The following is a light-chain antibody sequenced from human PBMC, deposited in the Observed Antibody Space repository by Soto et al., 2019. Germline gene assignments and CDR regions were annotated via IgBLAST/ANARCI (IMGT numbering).Light chain of an antibody. Sequence: EIVMTQSPATLSVSPGERATLSCRASQSVSSNLAWYQQKPGQAPRLLIYGASTGATGIPARFSGSGSGTEFPLTISSLQSEDFAVYYCQQYNNWPWTFGQGTKVEIQ. V-gene: IGKV3-15*01. CDR1: QSVSSN. J-gene: IGKJ1*01. CDR2: GAS. CDR3: QQYNNWPWT.